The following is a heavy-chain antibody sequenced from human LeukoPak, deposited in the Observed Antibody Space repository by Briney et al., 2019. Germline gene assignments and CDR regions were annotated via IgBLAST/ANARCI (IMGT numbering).Heavy chain of an antibody. Sequence: PGGSLRLSCAASGFTFSSYEMNWVRQAPGKGLEWVSYISSSGNTIYYADSVKGRFTISRDNAKNSLFLQMNSLRAEDTAVYYCTRDPREMDYWGQGTLVTVSS. D-gene: IGHD5-24*01. J-gene: IGHJ4*02. CDR2: ISSSGNTI. CDR1: GFTFSSYE. CDR3: TRDPREMDY. V-gene: IGHV3-48*03.